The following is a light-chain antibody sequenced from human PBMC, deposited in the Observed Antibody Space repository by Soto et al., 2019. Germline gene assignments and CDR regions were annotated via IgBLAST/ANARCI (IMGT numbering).Light chain of an antibody. CDR1: QSVNSN. CDR3: QQYSSSPIT. J-gene: IGKJ5*01. CDR2: GAS. Sequence: VLAESPGTLSLSPGDRATLYCRASQSVNSNLAWYQQKPGQAPRLLIYGASSRATGIPDRFSGGGSGTDFSLTISRLDPEDFAVYYCQQYSSSPITFAQGTRLAIK. V-gene: IGKV3-20*01.